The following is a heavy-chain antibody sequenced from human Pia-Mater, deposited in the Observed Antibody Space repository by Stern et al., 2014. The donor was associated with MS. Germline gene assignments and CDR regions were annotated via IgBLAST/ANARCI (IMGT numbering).Heavy chain of an antibody. V-gene: IGHV4-39*01. J-gene: IGHJ4*02. CDR2: IYYTGRT. Sequence: KESGPGLVKPSETLSLTCTVSGGSVSSSTYYWGWIRQPPGKNLEWIGSIYYTGRTYYNPSLTSRLTISIDASKNQLSLKLTSVTAADTAVYYCARQGSFDFWSGWGQGTLVTVSS. CDR1: GGSVSSSTYY. D-gene: IGHD3-3*01. CDR3: ARQGSFDFWSG.